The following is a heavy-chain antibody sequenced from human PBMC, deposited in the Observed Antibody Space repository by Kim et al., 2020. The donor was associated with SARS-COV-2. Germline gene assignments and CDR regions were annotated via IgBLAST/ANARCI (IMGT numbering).Heavy chain of an antibody. CDR2: IHDDDST. D-gene: IGHD3-10*01. V-gene: IGHV3-53*01. Sequence: GGSLRLSCEVSGFTVTSSGNHMSWVRQAPGKGLEWVSIIHDDDSTYYADSVKGRFTISKDTSKNTVYLQMNSLGVEDTAVYFCARDRGRLWLYWWGQGTRVTVSS. CDR1: GFTVTSSGNH. J-gene: IGHJ4*02. CDR3: ARDRGRLWLYW.